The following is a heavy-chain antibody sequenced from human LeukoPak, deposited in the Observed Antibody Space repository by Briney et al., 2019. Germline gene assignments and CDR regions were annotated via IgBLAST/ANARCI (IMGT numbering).Heavy chain of an antibody. D-gene: IGHD7-27*01. CDR1: GGSISNY. V-gene: IGHV4-4*07. Sequence: SETLSLTCTVSGGSISNYWSWIRQPAGKGLEWIGRIYTSGSTNYNPSLKSRVTMSVDTSKNQFSLKLSSVTAADTAVYYCATELGTVDYWGQGTLVTVSS. J-gene: IGHJ4*02. CDR3: ATELGTVDY. CDR2: IYTSGST.